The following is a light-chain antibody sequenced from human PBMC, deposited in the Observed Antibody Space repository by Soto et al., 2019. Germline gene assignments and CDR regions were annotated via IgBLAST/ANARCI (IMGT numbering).Light chain of an antibody. CDR2: GAS. V-gene: IGKV3-20*01. CDR3: QHCGGSAT. CDR1: QSVTSNY. Sequence: EIVLTQSPGTLSLSPGERATLSCRASQSVTSNYLAWYQQKPGQAPRLLIYGASSRATGIPDRFSGSGSGTDFTLTVNRLEPEDFAVYYCQHCGGSATFGQGTKVEIK. J-gene: IGKJ1*01.